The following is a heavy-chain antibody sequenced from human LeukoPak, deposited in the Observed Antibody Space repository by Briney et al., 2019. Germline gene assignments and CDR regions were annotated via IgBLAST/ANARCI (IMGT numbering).Heavy chain of an antibody. Sequence: GGSLRLSCAASGFTFANYSMNWVRQAPGKGLEWVSSISSSSSYIFYADSVKGRFTISRDNSKNTLHLQMNGLREEDTAVYYCAKHSYESRGYRFDFWGQGTLVTVSS. J-gene: IGHJ4*02. D-gene: IGHD3-22*01. CDR2: ISSSSSYI. CDR3: AKHSYESRGYRFDF. CDR1: GFTFANYS. V-gene: IGHV3-21*04.